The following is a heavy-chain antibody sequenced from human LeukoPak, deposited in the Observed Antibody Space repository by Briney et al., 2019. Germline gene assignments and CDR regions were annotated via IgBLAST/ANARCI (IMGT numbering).Heavy chain of an antibody. CDR1: GGSFSGYY. V-gene: IGHV4-34*01. D-gene: IGHD2-15*01. J-gene: IGHJ3*02. Sequence: SETLSLTCAVYGGSFSGYYWSWIRQPPGKGLEWIGEINHSGSTNYNPSLKSRVTISVDTSKNQFSLKLSSVTAADTAVYYCARGRIQGLFPGSAYCSGGSCYSRAFDIWGQGTMVTVSS. CDR3: ARGRIQGLFPGSAYCSGGSCYSRAFDI. CDR2: INHSGST.